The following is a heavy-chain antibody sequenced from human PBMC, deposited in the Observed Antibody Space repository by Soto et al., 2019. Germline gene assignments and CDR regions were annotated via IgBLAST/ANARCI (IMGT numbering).Heavy chain of an antibody. Sequence: SETLSLTCSVSGYSVISSDYYWAWIRQPTGKGLEWIGSMLYSGLTYYNPSLKSRVTLSVDTSKNQFSVRLNSVTASDTAVYYCAPLSVSLSGPYGIHVWGQGTTVTVSS. D-gene: IGHD2-15*01. J-gene: IGHJ6*02. V-gene: IGHV4-39*01. CDR3: APLSVSLSGPYGIHV. CDR2: MLYSGLT. CDR1: GYSVISSDYY.